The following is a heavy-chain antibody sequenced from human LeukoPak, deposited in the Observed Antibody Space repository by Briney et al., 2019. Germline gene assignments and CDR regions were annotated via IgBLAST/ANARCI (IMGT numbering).Heavy chain of an antibody. CDR3: ARGSGYDGMYYYYGMDV. D-gene: IGHD5-12*01. CDR1: GYTFTSYD. J-gene: IGHJ6*02. V-gene: IGHV1-8*01. CDR2: MNPNSGNT. Sequence: ASVKVSCKASGYTFTSYDINWVRQATGQGLEWMGWMNPNSGNTGYAQKFQGRVTMTRNTSISTAYMELSSLRSEDTAVYYCARGSGYDGMYYYYGMDVWGQGTTVTVSS.